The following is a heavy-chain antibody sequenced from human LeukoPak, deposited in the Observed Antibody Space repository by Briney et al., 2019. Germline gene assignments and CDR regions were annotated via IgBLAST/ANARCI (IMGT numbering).Heavy chain of an antibody. CDR3: AREVAVAGTRTFDY. CDR2: ISYDGSNK. D-gene: IGHD6-19*01. J-gene: IGHJ4*02. CDR1: GFTFSSYA. Sequence: EGSLRLSCAASGFTFSSYAMHWVRQAPGKGLEWVAVISYDGSNKYYADSVKGRFTISRDNSKNTLYLQMNSLRAEDTAVYYCAREVAVAGTRTFDYWGQGTLVTVSS. V-gene: IGHV3-30-3*01.